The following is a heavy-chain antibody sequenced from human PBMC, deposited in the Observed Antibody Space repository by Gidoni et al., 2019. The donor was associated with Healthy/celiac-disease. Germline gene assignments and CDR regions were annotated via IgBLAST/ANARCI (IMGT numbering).Heavy chain of an antibody. Sequence: QVTLRESGPPLVKPTQTLTLTCTFSGFSLSPSGMCVSWIRQPPGKALEWLALIDWDDDKYYSTSLKTRLTISKDTSKNQVVLTMTNMDPVDTATYYCARIRAGATQYYYYYYGMDVWGQGTTVTVSS. CDR1: GFSLSPSGMC. V-gene: IGHV2-70*01. J-gene: IGHJ6*02. CDR3: ARIRAGATQYYYYYYGMDV. CDR2: IDWDDDK. D-gene: IGHD1-26*01.